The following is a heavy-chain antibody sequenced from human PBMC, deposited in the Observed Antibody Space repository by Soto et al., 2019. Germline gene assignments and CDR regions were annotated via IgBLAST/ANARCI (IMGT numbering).Heavy chain of an antibody. CDR1: GFTFSGSS. Sequence: EVQLVESGGGLVQPGGSLKFSCAASGFTFSGSSMHWVRQASGKGLEWVGRIRNKANSYATTYAASVKGRFTISRDDSKNTAYLQMNSLKTEDTAVYYCTSHSPEDMIRKWGQGTLVTVSS. CDR3: TSHSPEDMIRK. D-gene: IGHD2-15*01. J-gene: IGHJ4*02. V-gene: IGHV3-73*02. CDR2: IRNKANSYAT.